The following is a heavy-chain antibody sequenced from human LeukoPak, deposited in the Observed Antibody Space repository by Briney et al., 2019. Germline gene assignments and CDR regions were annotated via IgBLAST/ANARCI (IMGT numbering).Heavy chain of an antibody. V-gene: IGHV3-49*04. CDR3: GIGPIQLWLYCGMDV. J-gene: IGHJ6*02. Sequence: GGSLRLSCTAFGFTLGDHAMSWVRQAPGKGLEWVGFIRSKAYGGTTEYAASVKGRFIISRDDSTSIAYLQMNSLKTEDTAVYYCGIGPIQLWLYCGMDVWGQGTTVVVSS. CDR1: GFTLGDHA. D-gene: IGHD5-18*01. CDR2: IRSKAYGGTT.